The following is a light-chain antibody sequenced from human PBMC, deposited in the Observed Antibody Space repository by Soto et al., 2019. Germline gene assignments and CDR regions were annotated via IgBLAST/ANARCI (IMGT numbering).Light chain of an antibody. Sequence: DIVMTQSPATLSVSPWERATLSCRASQSVSSNLAWYQQKPGQAPRLLIYGASTRATGIPARFSGSGSGTEFTLTISSLQSEDFAVYDGQQYNNWPPITFGQGTRLEIK. CDR1: QSVSSN. CDR3: QQYNNWPPIT. V-gene: IGKV3-15*01. J-gene: IGKJ5*01. CDR2: GAS.